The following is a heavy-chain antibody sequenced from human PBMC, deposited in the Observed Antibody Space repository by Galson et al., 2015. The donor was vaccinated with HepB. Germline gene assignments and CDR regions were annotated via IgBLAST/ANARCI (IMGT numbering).Heavy chain of an antibody. D-gene: IGHD2-2*01. CDR3: AKDDHGLPAVGAWWNNWFDP. CDR2: ISDSGFNT. CDR1: GFTLGNYA. J-gene: IGHJ5*02. Sequence: SLRLSCAASGFTLGNYAMSWVRQAPGKGLEWVSSISDSGFNTYYAASVKGRFTISRDNSRNTMYLQMNSLRSEDTAMYYCAKDDHGLPAVGAWWNNWFDPWGQGTLVTVSS. V-gene: IGHV3-23*01.